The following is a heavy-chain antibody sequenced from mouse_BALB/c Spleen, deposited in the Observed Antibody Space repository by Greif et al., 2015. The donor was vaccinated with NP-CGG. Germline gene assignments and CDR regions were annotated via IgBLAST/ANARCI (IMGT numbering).Heavy chain of an antibody. Sequence: VNVVDSGAELARPGASVKPSCKASGYTFTDYYINWVKQRTGQGLEWIGEIYPGSGNTYYNEKFKGKATLTADKSSSTAYMQLSSLTSEDSAVYFCAKKGVRRAMDYWGQGTSVTVSS. CDR2: IYPGSGNT. V-gene: IGHV1-77*01. D-gene: IGHD2-14*01. J-gene: IGHJ4*01. CDR3: AKKGVRRAMDY. CDR1: GYTFTDYY.